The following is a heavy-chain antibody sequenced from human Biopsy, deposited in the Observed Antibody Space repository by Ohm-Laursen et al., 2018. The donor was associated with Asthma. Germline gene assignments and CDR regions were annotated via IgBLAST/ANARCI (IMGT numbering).Heavy chain of an antibody. CDR2: LIPVLGTP. V-gene: IGHV1-69*01. CDR3: ARGYSGSDRIVYYYSGLEV. Sequence: SSVKVSCKASGDSFSNYAISWVRQAPGQGLEWMGGLIPVLGTPDHAQMFEGRVTITADESTSTAYMELSSLSSENTAVYYCARGYSGSDRIVYYYSGLEVWGQGTAVTVSS. D-gene: IGHD5-12*01. J-gene: IGHJ6*02. CDR1: GDSFSNYA.